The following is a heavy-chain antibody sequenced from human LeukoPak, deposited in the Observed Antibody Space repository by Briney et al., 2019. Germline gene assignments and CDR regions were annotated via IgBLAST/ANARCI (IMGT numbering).Heavy chain of an antibody. J-gene: IGHJ3*02. CDR2: ITSRSSYI. V-gene: IGHV3-21*01. D-gene: IGHD2-15*01. Sequence: GGSLRLSCAASGFTFTRYSMNWVRQAPGKGLEWVSSITSRSSYIYYADSAKGRFTISRDNAKNTLYLQMNSLRAEDTAVYYCARDPADCSGGSCYPDAFDIWGQGTMVTVSS. CDR3: ARDPADCSGGSCYPDAFDI. CDR1: GFTFTRYS.